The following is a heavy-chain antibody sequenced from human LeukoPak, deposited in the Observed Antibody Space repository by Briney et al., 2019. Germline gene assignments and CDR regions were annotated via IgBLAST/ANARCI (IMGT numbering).Heavy chain of an antibody. V-gene: IGHV3-21*01. CDR3: AREHSGYDFPGRDYYYMDV. CDR1: GFTFNTYN. CDR2: ISSSSSSYI. Sequence: GGSLRLSCAASGFTFNTYNMNWVRQAPGKGLEWVSSISSSSSSYIYYADSVKGRFTISRDNAKNSLYLQMNSLRAEDTAVYYCAREHSGYDFPGRDYYYMDVWGKGTTVTISS. D-gene: IGHD5-12*01. J-gene: IGHJ6*03.